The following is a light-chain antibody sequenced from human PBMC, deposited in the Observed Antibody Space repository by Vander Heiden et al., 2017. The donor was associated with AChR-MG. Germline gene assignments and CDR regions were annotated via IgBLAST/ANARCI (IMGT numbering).Light chain of an antibody. CDR1: QSLLYDSNNQNY. Sequence: DTVVTQSPDSLAVSLGERATIKCKSSQSLLYDSNNQNYLAWYQQKPGQPPKLLIYWASTRESGVPDRFSGSGSGTDFTLTISNVQAEDVATYYCQQYYSIPPRTFGQGTRVEI. J-gene: IGKJ1*01. CDR3: QQYYSIPPRT. CDR2: WAS. V-gene: IGKV4-1*01.